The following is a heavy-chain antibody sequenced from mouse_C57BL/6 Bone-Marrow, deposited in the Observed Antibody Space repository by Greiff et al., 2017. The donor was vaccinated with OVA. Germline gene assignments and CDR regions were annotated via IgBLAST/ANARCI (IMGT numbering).Heavy chain of an antibody. D-gene: IGHD2-1*01. J-gene: IGHJ2*01. CDR1: GYTFTDYY. Sequence: VQLQQSGAELVRPGASVKLSCKASGYTFTDYYINWVKQRPGQGLEWIARIYPGSGNTYYNEKFKGKATLTAEKSSSTAYMQLSSLTSEDSAVYFCARGDGNPDYWGQGTTLTVSS. V-gene: IGHV1-76*01. CDR2: IYPGSGNT. CDR3: ARGDGNPDY.